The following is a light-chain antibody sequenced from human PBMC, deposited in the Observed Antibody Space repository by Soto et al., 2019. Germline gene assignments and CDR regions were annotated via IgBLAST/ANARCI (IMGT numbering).Light chain of an antibody. CDR1: QSVSSN. Sequence: EIVRTQSPATLSVSPGERATLSCRASQSVSSNLAWYQQKPGQAHRLLIYGASTRATGIPARFSGSGSGTEFTLTIRSLQSEDFAVYYCKHYVTSLTTFGQGTKVEIK. V-gene: IGKV3-15*01. J-gene: IGKJ1*01. CDR2: GAS. CDR3: KHYVTSLTT.